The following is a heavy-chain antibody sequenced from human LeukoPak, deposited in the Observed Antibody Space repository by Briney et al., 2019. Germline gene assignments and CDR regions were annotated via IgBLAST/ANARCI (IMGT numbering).Heavy chain of an antibody. CDR1: GFTFSSYS. CDR2: ISSSSSTI. Sequence: AGGSLRLSCAASGFTFSSYSMNWVRQAPGKGLEWVSYISSSSSTIYYADSVKGRFTISRDNSKNTLYLQMNSLRAEDTAVYYCAKDGQGGLRDYWGQGTLVTVSS. D-gene: IGHD1-26*01. J-gene: IGHJ4*02. V-gene: IGHV3-48*01. CDR3: AKDGQGGLRDY.